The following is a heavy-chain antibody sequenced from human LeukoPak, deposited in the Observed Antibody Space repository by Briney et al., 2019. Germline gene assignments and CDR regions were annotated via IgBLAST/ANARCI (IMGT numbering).Heavy chain of an antibody. V-gene: IGHV4-39*07. CDR1: GGSISSSSYY. Sequence: SETLSLTCTVSGGSISSSSYYWGWIRQPPGKGLEWIGSIYYSGSTYYNPSLKSRVTISVDTSKNQFSLKLSSVTAADTAVYYCARGGTAMVPLDYWGQGTLVTVSS. CDR2: IYYSGST. D-gene: IGHD5-18*01. CDR3: ARGGTAMVPLDY. J-gene: IGHJ4*02.